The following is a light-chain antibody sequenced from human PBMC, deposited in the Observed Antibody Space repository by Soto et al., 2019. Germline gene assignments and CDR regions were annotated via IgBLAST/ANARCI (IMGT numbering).Light chain of an antibody. CDR3: QKYSSVPV. CDR2: AAS. J-gene: IGKJ3*01. Sequence: DIQMTQSPTSLSASVGDRVTITCRASQDIRNFVAWYQQKPGKAPKLLIYAASTLQSGVPSRVSGSGSGTAFTLTINSLQPVDVATYTCQKYSSVPVFGPGTKVEIK. V-gene: IGKV1-27*01. CDR1: QDIRNF.